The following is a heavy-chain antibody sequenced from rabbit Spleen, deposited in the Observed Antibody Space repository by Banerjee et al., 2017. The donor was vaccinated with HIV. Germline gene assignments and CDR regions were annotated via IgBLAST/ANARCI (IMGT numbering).Heavy chain of an antibody. V-gene: IGHV1S40*01. J-gene: IGHJ4*01. Sequence: QSLEESGGDLVKPGASLTLTCIASGVSFSANSYMCWVRQAPGKGLEWIACIDTGSSGFTYFASWAKGRFTISKTSSTTVTLQLTSLTAADTATYFCARDAGSYDYIDGYFSLWAQAPWSPS. CDR3: ARDAGSYDYIDGYFSL. D-gene: IGHD8-1*01. CDR2: IDTGSSGFT. CDR1: GVSFSANSY.